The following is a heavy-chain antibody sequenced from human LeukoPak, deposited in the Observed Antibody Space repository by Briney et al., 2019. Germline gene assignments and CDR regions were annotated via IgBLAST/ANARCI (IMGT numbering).Heavy chain of an antibody. J-gene: IGHJ5*02. D-gene: IGHD3-3*01. CDR3: ARQGDFWSGYYHNPWFDP. Sequence: NASETLSLTCTVSGGSISSGGYYWSWIRQHPGKGLEWIGYIYYSGSTSYNPSLKSRVTIPVDTSKNQFSLKLSSVTAADTAVYYCARQGDFWSGYYHNPWFDPWGQGTLVTVSS. CDR1: GGSISSGGYY. V-gene: IGHV4-31*03. CDR2: IYYSGST.